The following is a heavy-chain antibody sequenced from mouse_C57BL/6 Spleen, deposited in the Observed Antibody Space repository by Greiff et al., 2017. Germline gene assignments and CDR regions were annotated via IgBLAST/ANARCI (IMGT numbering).Heavy chain of an antibody. Sequence: QVQLKESGPGILQPSQTLSLTCSFSGFSLSTFGMGVGWIRQPSGKGLEWLAHIWWDDDKYYNPALKSRLTISKDTSKNQVFLKIANVDTADTATYYCARCYYYGSSYWYFDVWGTGTTVTVSS. V-gene: IGHV8-8*01. J-gene: IGHJ1*03. D-gene: IGHD1-1*01. CDR1: GFSLSTFGMG. CDR3: ARCYYYGSSYWYFDV. CDR2: IWWDDDK.